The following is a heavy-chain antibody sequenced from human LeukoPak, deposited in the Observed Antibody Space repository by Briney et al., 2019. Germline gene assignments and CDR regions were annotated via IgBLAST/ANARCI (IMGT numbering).Heavy chain of an antibody. CDR2: ISTSGDRT. Sequence: GGSLRLSCAASGFTFSTYAMTWVRQAPGKGLEWVSGISTSGDRTYYTDSVKGRFTISRDNSKNTLYLQMNSLRAEDTAEYYCARSAVGTSCCTAVDYWGQGTLVTVSS. CDR1: GFTFSTYA. D-gene: IGHD1-26*01. J-gene: IGHJ4*02. V-gene: IGHV3-23*01. CDR3: ARSAVGTSCCTAVDY.